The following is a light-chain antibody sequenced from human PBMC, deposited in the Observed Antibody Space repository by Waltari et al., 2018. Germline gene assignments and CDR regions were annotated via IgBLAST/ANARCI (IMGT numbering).Light chain of an antibody. J-gene: IGLJ2*01. Sequence: SSELTQDPAVSVAMGQTVRITCQGHSLRSYYASWYQTRPGQAPILVIYDKNNRPSGVPDRFSGSSSHNTGSLTITGAQAEDEASYYCHSRDASGVAGSFGGGTKLTVL. V-gene: IGLV3-19*01. CDR1: SLRSYY. CDR2: DKN. CDR3: HSRDASGVAGS.